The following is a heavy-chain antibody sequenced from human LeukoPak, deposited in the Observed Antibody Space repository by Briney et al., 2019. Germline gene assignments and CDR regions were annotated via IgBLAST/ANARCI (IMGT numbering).Heavy chain of an antibody. V-gene: IGHV3-53*01. D-gene: IGHD3-22*01. CDR3: ARDFSSSGYSYWYFDL. CDR2: IYSGGST. Sequence: PGGSLRLSCAASGFTFSSYAMSWVRQAPGRGLEWVSVIYSGGSTYYADSVKGRFTVSRDSSKNTLYLQMNSLRAEDTAVYYCARDFSSSGYSYWYFDLWGRGTLVTVSS. J-gene: IGHJ2*01. CDR1: GFTFSSYA.